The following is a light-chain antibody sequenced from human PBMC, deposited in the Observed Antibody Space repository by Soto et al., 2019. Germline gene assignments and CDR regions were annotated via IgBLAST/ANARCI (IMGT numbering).Light chain of an antibody. Sequence: QSVLTQPPSASGTPGQRVTISCSGSSSSIGSNPVNWYQQLPGTAPKLLVYNNNQRPSGVPDRFSGSKSGTSASLAISGLQSEDEAGYYCATWDGSLNAVVFGGGTKLTVL. CDR1: SSSIGSNP. J-gene: IGLJ2*01. V-gene: IGLV1-44*01. CDR2: NNN. CDR3: ATWDGSLNAVV.